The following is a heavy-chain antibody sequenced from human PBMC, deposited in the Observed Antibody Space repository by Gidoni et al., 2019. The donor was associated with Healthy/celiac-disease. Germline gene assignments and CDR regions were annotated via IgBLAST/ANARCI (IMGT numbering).Heavy chain of an antibody. CDR2: INHSGST. J-gene: IGHJ4*02. V-gene: IGHV4-34*01. Sequence: QVQLQQWGAGLLKPADTLSLTCAVYGGSFSGYYWSWIRQPQGKGLEWIGEINHSGSTNYNPSLKSRVTISVDTSKNQFSLKLSSVTAADTAVYYCARGTGRRIDYWGQGTLVTVSS. CDR1: GGSFSGYY. CDR3: ARGTGRRIDY. D-gene: IGHD3-10*01.